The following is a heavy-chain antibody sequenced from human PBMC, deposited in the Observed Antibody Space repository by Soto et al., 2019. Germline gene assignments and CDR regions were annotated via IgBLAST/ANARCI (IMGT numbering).Heavy chain of an antibody. CDR2: MNPNSGNT. Sequence: QVQLVQSGAEVKKPGASVKVSCKASGYTFTSYDINWVRQATGQGLGWMGWMNPNSGNTGYAQKFQGRVTMTRNTSISTAYMELSSLRSEDTAVYYCARGRYYYDSRWFDPWGQGTLVTVSS. CDR1: GYTFTSYD. V-gene: IGHV1-8*01. CDR3: ARGRYYYDSRWFDP. J-gene: IGHJ5*02. D-gene: IGHD3-22*01.